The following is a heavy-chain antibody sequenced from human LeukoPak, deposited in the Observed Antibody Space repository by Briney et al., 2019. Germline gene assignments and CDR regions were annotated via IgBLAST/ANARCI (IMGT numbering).Heavy chain of an antibody. CDR2: IYTSGST. CDR3: AREYLPDLNYYYYGMDV. J-gene: IGHJ6*02. Sequence: PSETLSLTCTVSGGSISSYYWSWIRQPAGKGLEWIGRIYTSGSTNYNPSLKSRVTMSVDTSKNQFSLKLSSVTAADTAVYYCAREYLPDLNYYYYGMDVWGQGTTVTVSS. V-gene: IGHV4-4*07. D-gene: IGHD2-2*01. CDR1: GGSISSYY.